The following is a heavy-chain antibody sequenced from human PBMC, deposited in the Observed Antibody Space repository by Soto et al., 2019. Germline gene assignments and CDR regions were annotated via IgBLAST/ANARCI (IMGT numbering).Heavy chain of an antibody. CDR2: VSGTGTRT. Sequence: PVGSLILSCAASGFTFSSYTMSWVLQAQGKGLEWVSGVSGTGTRTYYADSVKCRFTISRDNSESTLSLQMNSLRDEDTAVYYCAKDPNTDLIGGFEFGGQGTMVTVSS. J-gene: IGHJ3*01. D-gene: IGHD2-15*01. CDR3: AKDPNTDLIGGFEF. V-gene: IGHV3-23*01. CDR1: GFTFSSYT.